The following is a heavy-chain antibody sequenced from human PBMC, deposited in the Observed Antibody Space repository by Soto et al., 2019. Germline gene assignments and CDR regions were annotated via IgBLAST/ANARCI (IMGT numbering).Heavy chain of an antibody. D-gene: IGHD6-6*01. CDR1: GYTFTSYG. Sequence: ASVKVSCKASGYTFTSYGISWVRQAPGQGLEWMGWISAYNGNTNYAQKLQGRVTMTTDTSASTAYMELRSLRSDDTAVYYCARDLYSSSPQPIQSDYWGQGTLVTVSS. V-gene: IGHV1-18*04. CDR3: ARDLYSSSPQPIQSDY. J-gene: IGHJ4*02. CDR2: ISAYNGNT.